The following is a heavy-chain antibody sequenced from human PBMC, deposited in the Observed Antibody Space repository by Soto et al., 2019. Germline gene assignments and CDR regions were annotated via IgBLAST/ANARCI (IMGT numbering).Heavy chain of an antibody. V-gene: IGHV1-18*01. J-gene: IGHJ4*02. D-gene: IGHD3-16*01. CDR2: ISADNGNT. CDR3: ASYPYTYYFDY. Sequence: ASVKVSCKASGYTFTSYGISLVRQARGQGLEWMGWISADNGNTNYAQKLQDRVTMSRDTSTSTAYMELSSLRPEDTAVYYCASYPYTYYFDYWGQGTLVTVS. CDR1: GYTFTSYG.